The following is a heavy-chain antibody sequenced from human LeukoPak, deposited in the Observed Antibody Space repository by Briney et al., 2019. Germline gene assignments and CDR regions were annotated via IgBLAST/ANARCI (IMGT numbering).Heavy chain of an antibody. D-gene: IGHD1-26*01. Sequence: SETLSLTCTVSGGSISSYYWSWIRQPPGKGLEWIGYFYYSGTTNNNPSLNSRVTISVDTSKNQFSLKLSSVTAADTAVYYCARLLGGSNNYYGMDVWGQGTTVTVSS. CDR1: GGSISSYY. CDR3: ARLLGGSNNYYGMDV. J-gene: IGHJ6*02. CDR2: FYYSGTT. V-gene: IGHV4-59*08.